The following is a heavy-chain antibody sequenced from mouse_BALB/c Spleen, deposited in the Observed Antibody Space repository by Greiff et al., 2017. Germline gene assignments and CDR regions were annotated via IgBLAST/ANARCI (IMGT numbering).Heavy chain of an antibody. Sequence: EVKVVESGGGLVKPGGSLKLSCAASGFTFSSYAMSWVRQTPEKRLEWVASISSGGSTYYPDSVKGRFTISRDNARNILYLQMSSLRSEDTAMYYCARGFMEAMDYWGQGTSVTVSS. J-gene: IGHJ4*01. V-gene: IGHV5-6-5*01. CDR2: ISSGGST. CDR3: ARGFMEAMDY. D-gene: IGHD1-1*01. CDR1: GFTFSSYA.